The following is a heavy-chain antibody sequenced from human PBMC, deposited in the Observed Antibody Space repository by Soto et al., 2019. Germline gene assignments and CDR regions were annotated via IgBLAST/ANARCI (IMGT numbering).Heavy chain of an antibody. D-gene: IGHD5-18*01. CDR2: ISYDGSNK. V-gene: IGHV3-30*18. J-gene: IGHJ4*02. CDR3: AKDSRYGAFDY. Sequence: PGGSLRLSCAASGFTFSSYGMHWVRQAPGKGLEWVAVISYDGSNKYYADSVKGRFTISRDNSKNTLYLQMNSLRAEDTAVYYCAKDSRYGAFDYWGQGTLVTVSS. CDR1: GFTFSSYG.